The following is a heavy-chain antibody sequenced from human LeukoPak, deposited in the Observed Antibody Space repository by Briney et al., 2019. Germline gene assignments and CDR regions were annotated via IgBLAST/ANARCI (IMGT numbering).Heavy chain of an antibody. V-gene: IGHV3-11*01. CDR2: ISSSGSTI. J-gene: IGHJ4*02. CDR1: GFTFSDYY. Sequence: GGSLRLSCAASGFTFSDYYMSWIRQAPGKGLEWVSYISSSGSTIYYADSVKSRFTISRDNAKNSLYLQMNSLRAEDTAVYYCAREISGYDDYYFDYWGQGTLVTVSS. D-gene: IGHD5-12*01. CDR3: AREISGYDDYYFDY.